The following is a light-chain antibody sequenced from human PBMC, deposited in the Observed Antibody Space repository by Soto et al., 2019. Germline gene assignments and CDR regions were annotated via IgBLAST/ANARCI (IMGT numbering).Light chain of an antibody. CDR1: QAFSNL. Sequence: DIQMTQSPSSVSASVGDRVIISCRASQAFSNLLAWYQQKPGKAPKLLIYGASTLQGGVPSRFSGSESGTEFTLTISSVQPEDFATYYCQQSYSTPPTFGGGTKVEIK. V-gene: IGKV1-12*01. CDR3: QQSYSTPPT. J-gene: IGKJ4*01. CDR2: GAS.